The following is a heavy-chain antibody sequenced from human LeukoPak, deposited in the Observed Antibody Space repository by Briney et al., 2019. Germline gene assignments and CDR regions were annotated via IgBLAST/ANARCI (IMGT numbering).Heavy chain of an antibody. J-gene: IGHJ4*02. CDR1: GGSISSYY. CDR3: ARDSGPTAPFDY. Sequence: SETLSLTCTVSGGSISSYYWSWIRQPPGKGLEWIGYINYSGSTNYNPSLKSRVTISVDTSKNQFSLKLSSVTAADTAVYYCARDSGPTAPFDYWGQGTLVTVSS. V-gene: IGHV4-59*01. CDR2: INYSGST. D-gene: IGHD3-10*01.